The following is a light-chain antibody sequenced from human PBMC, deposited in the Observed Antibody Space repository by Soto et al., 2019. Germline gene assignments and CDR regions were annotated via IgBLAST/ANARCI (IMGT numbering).Light chain of an antibody. CDR3: QQSYSTPPYT. CDR1: QSISSN. CDR2: AAS. Sequence: DIQMTQSPSSLSASVGDRVTITCRASQSISSNLNWYQQKQGRAPKLLIYAASSLQSGVPSRFSGSGSGTDFTLTISSLQPEDFATYYCQQSYSTPPYTFGQGTKLEIK. V-gene: IGKV1-39*01. J-gene: IGKJ2*01.